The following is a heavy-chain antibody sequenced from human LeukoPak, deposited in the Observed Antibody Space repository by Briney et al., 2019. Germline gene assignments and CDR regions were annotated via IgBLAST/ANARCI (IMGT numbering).Heavy chain of an antibody. V-gene: IGHV3-53*01. J-gene: IGHJ4*02. CDR2: IYSGGST. D-gene: IGHD3-10*01. CDR1: GFTVSSNY. Sequence: GGSLRLSCAASGFTVSSNYMSWVRQAPGKGLEWVSVIYSGGSTYYADSVKGRFTISRDNSKNTLYLQMNSLRAEDTAVYYCARDFYGSGSPFDHWGQGTLVTVSS. CDR3: ARDFYGSGSPFDH.